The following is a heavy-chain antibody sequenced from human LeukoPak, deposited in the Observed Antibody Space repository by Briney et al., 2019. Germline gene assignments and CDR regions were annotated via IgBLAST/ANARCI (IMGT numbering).Heavy chain of an antibody. V-gene: IGHV3-23*01. D-gene: IGHD3-10*01. CDR3: AKGPNFGSWRAVDY. CDR1: DSSFRNHG. CDR2: IAADGAS. Sequence: GGSLRLPCAASDSSFRNHGMSWVRQTSETGLEWVSSIAADGASWYADSVRGRFTISRDKSQNILYLQMNSLRADDTAIYYCAKGPNFGSWRAVDYWGQGSLVTVSS. J-gene: IGHJ4*02.